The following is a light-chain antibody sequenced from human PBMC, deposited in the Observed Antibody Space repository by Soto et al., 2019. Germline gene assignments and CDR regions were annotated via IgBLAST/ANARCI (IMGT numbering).Light chain of an antibody. CDR3: QQLNSHPLT. CDR1: QGISTF. Sequence: DIQLTQSPSFLSASVGDRVTITCRASQGISTFLAWYQQKPGKAPKLLIYAASILQSGVPSRFRGSGSGTDFTLTISRLQPEDFATYFCQQLNSHPLTFAGGTKVDI. V-gene: IGKV1-9*01. J-gene: IGKJ4*01. CDR2: AAS.